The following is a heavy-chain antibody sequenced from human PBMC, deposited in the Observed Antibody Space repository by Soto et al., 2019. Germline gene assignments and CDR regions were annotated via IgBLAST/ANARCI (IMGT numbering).Heavy chain of an antibody. D-gene: IGHD3-22*01. V-gene: IGHV3-23*01. CDR2: ISGSGGST. Sequence: GNGLKWVSAISGSGGSTYYADSVKGRFTISRDNSKNTLYLQMNSLRAEDTAVYYCAKETPVVITGISFDYWGQGTLVPVFS. J-gene: IGHJ4*02. CDR3: AKETPVVITGISFDY.